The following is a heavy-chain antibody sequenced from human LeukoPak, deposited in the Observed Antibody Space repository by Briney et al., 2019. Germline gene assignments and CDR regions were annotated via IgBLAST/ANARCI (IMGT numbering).Heavy chain of an antibody. CDR3: ARALGARITIFGVAERAFDI. CDR1: GFTFSHYW. V-gene: IGHV3-48*01. Sequence: GGSLRLSCAASGFTFSHYWMHWVRQAPGKGLEWVSYITNSGTTIYYADSVKGRFTISRDNSKNTLYLQMNSLRAEDTAVYYCARALGARITIFGVAERAFDIWGQGTMVTVSS. J-gene: IGHJ3*02. D-gene: IGHD3-3*01. CDR2: ITNSGTTI.